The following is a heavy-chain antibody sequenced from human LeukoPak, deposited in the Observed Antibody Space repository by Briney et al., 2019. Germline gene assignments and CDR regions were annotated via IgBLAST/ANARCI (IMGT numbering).Heavy chain of an antibody. D-gene: IGHD1-26*01. V-gene: IGHV1-8*01. Sequence: GASVKVSCKASGYTSTSYDINWVRQATGQGLEWMGWMNPNSGNTGYAQKFQGGVTMTRNTSISTAYMELSSLRSEDTAVYYCARGPPHSGSYYFDYWGQGTLVTVSS. CDR3: ARGPPHSGSYYFDY. CDR1: GYTSTSYD. J-gene: IGHJ4*02. CDR2: MNPNSGNT.